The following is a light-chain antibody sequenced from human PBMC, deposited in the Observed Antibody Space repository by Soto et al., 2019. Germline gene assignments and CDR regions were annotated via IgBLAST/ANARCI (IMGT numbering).Light chain of an antibody. CDR3: QQYNNWHPLT. CDR2: DAF. CDR1: QSVSIN. V-gene: IGKV3D-15*01. J-gene: IGKJ4*01. Sequence: EIVMTQSPGTLSVSPGERATLSCRASQSVSINLAWYQQKPGQAPRLLIYDAFTRATGIPARFSGSGSGTEFTRTISSLQSKDFAVYYCQQYNNWHPLTFGGGTKVEIK.